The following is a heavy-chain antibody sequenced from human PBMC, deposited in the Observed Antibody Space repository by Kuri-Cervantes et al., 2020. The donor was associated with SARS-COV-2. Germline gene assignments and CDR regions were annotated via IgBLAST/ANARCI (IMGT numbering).Heavy chain of an antibody. CDR3: ARGFELLRDFDL. V-gene: IGHV3-30-3*01. CDR1: GFTFSTYT. Sequence: GESLKISCEASGFTFSTYTMHWVRQAPGKGLEWVAVTTDDGTNKYYADSVKGRFTISRDNSKNTLYLQMNSLRTEDTAVYYCARGFELLRDFDLWGRGTLVTVSS. CDR2: TTDDGTNK. J-gene: IGHJ2*01. D-gene: IGHD1-7*01.